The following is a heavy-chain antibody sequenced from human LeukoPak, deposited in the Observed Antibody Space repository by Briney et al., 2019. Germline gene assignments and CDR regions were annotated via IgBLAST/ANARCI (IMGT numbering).Heavy chain of an antibody. CDR1: GGSISSSSYY. CDR2: IYYSGST. Sequence: SETLSLTCTVSGGSISSSSYYWGWIRQPPGKGLEWIGSIYYSGSTYYNPSLKSRVTISVDTSKNQFPLKLSSVTAADTAVYYCARRPSSRFNWFDPWGQGTLVTVSS. CDR3: ARRPSSRFNWFDP. J-gene: IGHJ5*02. V-gene: IGHV4-39*01.